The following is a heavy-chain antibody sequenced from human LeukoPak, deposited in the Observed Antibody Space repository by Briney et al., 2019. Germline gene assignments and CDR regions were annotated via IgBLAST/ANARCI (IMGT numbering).Heavy chain of an antibody. CDR3: AKEALRGAFDI. D-gene: IGHD3-16*01. CDR1: GFTFSSYS. J-gene: IGHJ3*02. Sequence: GGSLRLSCAASGFTFSSYSMNWVRQAPGKGLEWVSYISSSSSTIYYADSVKGRFTISRDNAKNSLYLQMNSLRAEDTALYYCAKEALRGAFDIWGQGTMVTVSS. CDR2: ISSSSSTI. V-gene: IGHV3-48*01.